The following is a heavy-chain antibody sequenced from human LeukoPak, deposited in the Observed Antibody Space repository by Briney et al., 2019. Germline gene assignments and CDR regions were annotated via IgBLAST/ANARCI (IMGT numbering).Heavy chain of an antibody. CDR2: ISSSSSTI. J-gene: IGHJ3*02. V-gene: IGHV3-48*01. D-gene: IGHD6-19*01. CDR1: GFTFSSYS. Sequence: GGSLRLSCAASGFTFSSYSMNWVRQAPGKGLEWVSYISSSSSTIYYADSVKGRFTISRDNAKNSLYLQMNSLRAEDTAVYYCATKPGIAVAGHAFDIWGQGTMVTVSS. CDR3: ATKPGIAVAGHAFDI.